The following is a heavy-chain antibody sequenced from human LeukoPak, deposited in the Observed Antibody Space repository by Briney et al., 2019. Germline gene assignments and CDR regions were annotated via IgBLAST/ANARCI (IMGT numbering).Heavy chain of an antibody. V-gene: IGHV4-39*01. J-gene: IGHJ4*02. Sequence: PSETLSLTCTVSGGSISSSSYYWGWIRQPPGKGLEWIGSIYYSGSTYYNPSLKSRVTISVDTSKNQFSLKLRFVTAADTAVYYCARPAEIGVGVDYWGQGTLVTVSS. CDR3: ARPAEIGVGVDY. D-gene: IGHD3-3*01. CDR1: GGSISSSSYY. CDR2: IYYSGST.